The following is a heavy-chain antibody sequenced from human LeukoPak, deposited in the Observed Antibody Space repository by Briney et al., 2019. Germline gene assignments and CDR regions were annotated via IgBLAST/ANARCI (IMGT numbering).Heavy chain of an antibody. CDR3: ARDVGYCSSASCYVWFDP. CDR1: GGSISSYN. D-gene: IGHD2-2*01. CDR2: ISSSGNS. J-gene: IGHJ5*02. V-gene: IGHV4-59*01. Sequence: SETLSLTCTVSGGSISSYNWSWIRQPPGKALEWIGYISSSGNSKYNPSLNSRVTISLDTSKNQFSLRLSSVTAADTAIYHCARDVGYCSSASCYVWFDPWGQGTLVTVSS.